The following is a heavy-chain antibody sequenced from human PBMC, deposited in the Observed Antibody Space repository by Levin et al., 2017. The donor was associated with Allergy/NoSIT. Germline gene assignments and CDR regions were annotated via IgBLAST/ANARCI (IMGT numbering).Heavy chain of an antibody. J-gene: IGHJ4*02. Sequence: AGGSLRLSCKASGGTFSSYAISWVRQAPGQGLEWMGGIIPIFGTANYAQKFQGRVTITADESTSTAYMELSSLRSEDTAVYYCASPGYCSGGSCYTQRGYYFDYWGQGTLVTVSS. CDR3: ASPGYCSGGSCYTQRGYYFDY. CDR1: GGTFSSYA. D-gene: IGHD2-15*01. CDR2: IIPIFGTA. V-gene: IGHV1-69*01.